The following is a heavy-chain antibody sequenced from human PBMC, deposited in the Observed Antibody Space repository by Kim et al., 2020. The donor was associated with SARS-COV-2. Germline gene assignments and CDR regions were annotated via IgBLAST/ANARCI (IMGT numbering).Heavy chain of an antibody. CDR3: ARDELGAAGTSFDY. Sequence: VDAVKGRFTISRATAKNSLYLQMNSLRAEDTAVYYCARDELGAAGTSFDYWGQGTLVTVSS. J-gene: IGHJ4*02. D-gene: IGHD6-13*01. V-gene: IGHV3-7*03.